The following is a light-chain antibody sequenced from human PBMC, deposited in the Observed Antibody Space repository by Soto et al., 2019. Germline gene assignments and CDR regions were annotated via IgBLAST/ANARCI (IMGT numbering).Light chain of an antibody. CDR2: EVS. V-gene: IGLV2-23*02. J-gene: IGLJ3*02. Sequence: QSALTQPASVSGSPGQSITISCTGTSSDVGSYNLVSWYQQHPGKAPKLMIYEVSKRPSGVSNRFSGSKCGNTDFLTISGLQAEDEADYYCCSYAGSSTVVFGGGTKLTVL. CDR1: SSDVGSYNL. CDR3: CSYAGSSTVV.